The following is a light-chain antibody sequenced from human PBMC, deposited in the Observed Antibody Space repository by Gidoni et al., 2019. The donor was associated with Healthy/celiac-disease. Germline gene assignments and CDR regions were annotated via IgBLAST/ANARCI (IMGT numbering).Light chain of an antibody. J-gene: IGKJ1*01. CDR3: QQYNNWPLT. Sequence: EIVMTQSPATLSVSPGERATTSCRASQSVSSNLAWYQQKPGQAPRLLIYGASTRATGIPSRFSGSGSGTEFTLTISSLQSEDFAVYYCQQYNNWPLTFGQGTKVEIK. V-gene: IGKV3-15*01. CDR2: GAS. CDR1: QSVSSN.